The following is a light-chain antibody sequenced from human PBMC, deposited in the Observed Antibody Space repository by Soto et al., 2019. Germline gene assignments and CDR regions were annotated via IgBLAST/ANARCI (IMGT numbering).Light chain of an antibody. CDR1: QFVSSS. CDR3: QEYIQWPPGM. J-gene: IGKJ1*01. CDR2: DTS. Sequence: DIVVTQSPATLSASPGERVTLSCRASQFVSSSLAWYQQRPGQVPRLLIYDTSTRAPGISARFSGSGSGTEFTLTISSLQSEDFVVYYCQEYIQWPPGMFGPGTTVDIK. V-gene: IGKV3-15*01.